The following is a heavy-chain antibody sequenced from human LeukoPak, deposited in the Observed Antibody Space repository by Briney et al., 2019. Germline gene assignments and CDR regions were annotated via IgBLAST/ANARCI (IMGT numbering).Heavy chain of an antibody. J-gene: IGHJ4*02. Sequence: SETLSLTCTVSGGSISSSTYYWGWIRRPPGKGQEWIGSIYYSGSTYYNPSLKSRVTVSVDTSKNQFSLNLSSVTAADTAVYYCVRGSTLRHYQYWGQGTLVTVSS. CDR1: GGSISSSTYY. CDR3: VRGSTLRHYQY. D-gene: IGHD3-16*01. CDR2: IYYSGST. V-gene: IGHV4-39*01.